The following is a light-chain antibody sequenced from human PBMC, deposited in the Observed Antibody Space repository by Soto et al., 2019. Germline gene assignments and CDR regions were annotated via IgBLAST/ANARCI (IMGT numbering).Light chain of an antibody. J-gene: IGKJ1*01. CDR2: GAY. Sequence: EIVMTQSPATLSVSPGERATLSCRASQSVSSNLAWYQQKPGQAPRLLXYGAYSRATGIPARFSGSGSGTEFTLTISSLQSEDFAVYYCQQYNNWPPRTCGQGTKVDIK. CDR1: QSVSSN. V-gene: IGKV3-15*01. CDR3: QQYNNWPPRT.